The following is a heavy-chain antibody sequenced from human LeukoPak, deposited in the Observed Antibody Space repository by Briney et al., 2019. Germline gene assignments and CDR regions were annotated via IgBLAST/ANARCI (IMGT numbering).Heavy chain of an antibody. D-gene: IGHD3-10*01. V-gene: IGHV3-23*01. J-gene: IGHJ3*02. CDR3: AKDLGGSGSYYWSAFDI. CDR2: ISGSGGST. CDR1: GFTFSSYA. Sequence: GGSLRLSCAASGFTFSSYAMSWVRQAPGKGLEWVSGISGSGGSTYYGDSAKGRFTISRDNSENTLFLHMDSLRAGDTAEYYCAKDLGGSGSYYWSAFDIWGQGTMVTVS.